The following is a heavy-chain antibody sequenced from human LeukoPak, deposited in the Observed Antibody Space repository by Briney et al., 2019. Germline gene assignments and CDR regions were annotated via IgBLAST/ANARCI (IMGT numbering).Heavy chain of an antibody. CDR1: GGSFSGYY. D-gene: IGHD5-18*01. Sequence: SETLSLTCAVYGGSFSGYYWSWLRQPPGKGLEWIGEINHSGSTNYNPSLKSRVTISVDTSKNQFSLKLSSVTAADTAVYYCARARRGYSYGFGKAFDIWGQGTMVTVSS. V-gene: IGHV4-34*01. J-gene: IGHJ3*02. CDR2: INHSGST. CDR3: ARARRGYSYGFGKAFDI.